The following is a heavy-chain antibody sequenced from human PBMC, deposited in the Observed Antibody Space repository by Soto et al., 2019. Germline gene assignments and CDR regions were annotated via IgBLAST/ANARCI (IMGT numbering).Heavy chain of an antibody. CDR2: ISYSGST. CDR3: ARGGGIRYFDY. J-gene: IGHJ4*02. Sequence: TLSLTCTVSGVSISRGVYYWSWIRQHPGTGLEWIGHISYSGSTYYNTSLKSRVTISVDTSRNQFSLSLSFMTAADTAVYYCARGGGIRYFDYWGQGTLVTVSS. CDR1: GVSISRGVYY. V-gene: IGHV4-31*03. D-gene: IGHD1-20*01.